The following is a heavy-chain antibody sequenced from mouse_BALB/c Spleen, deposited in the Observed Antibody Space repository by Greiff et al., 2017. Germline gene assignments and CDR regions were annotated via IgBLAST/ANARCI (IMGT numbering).Heavy chain of an antibody. D-gene: IGHD2-4*01. V-gene: IGHV1-54*03. CDR2: INPGSGGT. CDR3: ASGWDYDYFDY. CDR1: GYAFTNYL. Sequence: VQLVESGAELVRPGTSVKVSCKASGYAFTNYLIEWVKQRPGQGLEWIGVINPGSGGTNYNEKFKGKATLTADKSSSTAYMQLSSLTSDDSAVYFCASGWDYDYFDYWGQGTTLTVSS. J-gene: IGHJ2*01.